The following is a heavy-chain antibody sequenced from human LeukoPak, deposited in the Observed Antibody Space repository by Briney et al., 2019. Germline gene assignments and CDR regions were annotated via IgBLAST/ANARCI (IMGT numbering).Heavy chain of an antibody. CDR1: GFTFSSYA. J-gene: IGHJ4*02. CDR3: AKAYSSGWYYFDY. V-gene: IGHV3-23*01. Sequence: GGSLRLSCVASGFTFSSYAMSWVRQAPGKGLEWVSAISGSGGSTYYADSVKGRFTISRDNSKNTLYLQMNSLRAEDTAVYYCAKAYSSGWYYFDYWGQGTLVTVSS. D-gene: IGHD6-19*01. CDR2: ISGSGGST.